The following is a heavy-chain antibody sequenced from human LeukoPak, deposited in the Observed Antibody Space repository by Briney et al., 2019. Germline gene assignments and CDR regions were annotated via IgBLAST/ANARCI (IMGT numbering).Heavy chain of an antibody. J-gene: IGHJ6*03. CDR2: ISSSGSTI. CDR3: ARNPDVLLWFGEPHYYYYYMDV. V-gene: IGHV3-48*03. CDR1: GFPFSSYA. Sequence: GGSLRLSCAASGFPFSSYAMTWVRRAPGKGLEWVSYISSSGSTIYYADSVKGRFTISRDNAKNSLYLQMNSLRAEDTAVYYCARNPDVLLWFGEPHYYYYYMDVWGKGTTVTVSS. D-gene: IGHD3-10*01.